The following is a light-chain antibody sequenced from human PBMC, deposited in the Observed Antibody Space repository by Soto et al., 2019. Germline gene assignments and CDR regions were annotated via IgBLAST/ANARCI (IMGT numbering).Light chain of an antibody. V-gene: IGKV3-15*01. CDR2: GAS. Sequence: EIVLTQSPATLSLSPVERATLSCRASQTVRNNYLAWYQQKPGQAPRLLISGASTRATGIPVRFSGSGSGTEFALAISSLQSEDFAVYYCQQYENWPSITFGQGTRLEI. CDR3: QQYENWPSIT. CDR1: QTVRNN. J-gene: IGKJ5*01.